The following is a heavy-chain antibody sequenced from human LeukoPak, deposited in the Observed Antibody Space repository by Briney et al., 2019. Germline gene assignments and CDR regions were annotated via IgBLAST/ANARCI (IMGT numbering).Heavy chain of an antibody. Sequence: SETLSLTCTVSGGSISSYYWSWIRQPPGKGLEWIGYIYYSGSTIYNPSLKSRVTISVDTSKNQFSLKLSSVTAADTAVYYCARDPSFDYWGQGTLVTVSS. V-gene: IGHV4-59*01. CDR2: IYYSGST. CDR3: ARDPSFDY. J-gene: IGHJ4*02. CDR1: GGSISSYY.